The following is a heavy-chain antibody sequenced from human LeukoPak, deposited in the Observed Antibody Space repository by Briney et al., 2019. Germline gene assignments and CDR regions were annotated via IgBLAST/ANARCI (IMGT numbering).Heavy chain of an antibody. CDR1: GYTFSNQW. CDR3: ARTGYHYGSGSHYAFDL. Sequence: GESLEISCEASGYTFSNQWIGWERQMPGKGLEWMGIIYPGDSDTRYSPSFQGQVTISVDKSVTTTYLQWHSLKASDTAMYYCARTGYHYGSGSHYAFDLWGQGTMVTVSS. J-gene: IGHJ3*01. D-gene: IGHD3-10*01. CDR2: IYPGDSDT. V-gene: IGHV5-51*01.